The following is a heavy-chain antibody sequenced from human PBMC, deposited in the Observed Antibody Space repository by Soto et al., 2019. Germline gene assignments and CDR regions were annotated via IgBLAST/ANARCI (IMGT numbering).Heavy chain of an antibody. Sequence: EVQLVESGGDLVQRGGSLRLSCAASGFTFSDYAMHWVRQAPGKGLEYVSAITANGGSTFYANSVKGRFTISRDNSKNTLYLQMGSLRAEDMAVYYCAWPISSSWGFDIWGQGAMVTVSS. CDR3: AWPISSSWGFDI. D-gene: IGHD6-13*01. CDR1: GFTFSDYA. CDR2: ITANGGST. V-gene: IGHV3-64*01. J-gene: IGHJ3*02.